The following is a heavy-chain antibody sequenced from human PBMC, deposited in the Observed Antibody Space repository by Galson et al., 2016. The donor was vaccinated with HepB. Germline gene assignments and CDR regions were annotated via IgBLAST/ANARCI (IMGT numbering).Heavy chain of an antibody. CDR1: EFTFSSYA. CDR3: AKAATPVFYYHGMDV. J-gene: IGHJ6*02. Sequence: SLRLSCAASEFTFSSYAMSWVRQAPGKGLEWVSAIGSSGHSTYYTDSVTGRFTISRDNSKNTLYLQMHSLRYEETAVYYCAKAATPVFYYHGMDVWGQGTTVTVSS. V-gene: IGHV3-23*01. CDR2: IGSSGHST.